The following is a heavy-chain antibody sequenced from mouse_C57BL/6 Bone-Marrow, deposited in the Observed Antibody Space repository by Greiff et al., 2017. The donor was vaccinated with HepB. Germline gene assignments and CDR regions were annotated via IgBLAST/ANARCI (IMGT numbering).Heavy chain of an antibody. CDR3: ARYYLYAMDY. D-gene: IGHD5-5*01. V-gene: IGHV1-18*01. CDR2: INPNNGGT. CDR1: GYTFTDYN. Sequence: EVQLQQSGPELVKPGASVKIPCKASGYTFTDYNMDWVKQSHGKSLEWIGDINPNNGGTIYNQKFKGKATLTVDKSSSTAYMELRSLTSEDTAVYYCARYYLYAMDYWGQGTSVTVSS. J-gene: IGHJ4*01.